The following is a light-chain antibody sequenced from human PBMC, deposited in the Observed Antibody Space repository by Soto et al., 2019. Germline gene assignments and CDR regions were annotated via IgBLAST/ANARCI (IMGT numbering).Light chain of an antibody. CDR1: QDISRY. CDR3: QQLQRPPFT. V-gene: IGKV1-9*01. J-gene: IGKJ3*01. CDR2: GAS. Sequence: QLTQSPSSLSASVGDRVTITCRASQDISRYLAWYQQRAGKAPKLLIYGASTLQSGVPSRFSGSGSGTEFTLTIRSLQPEDFATYHCQQLQRPPFTFGTGTTVDV.